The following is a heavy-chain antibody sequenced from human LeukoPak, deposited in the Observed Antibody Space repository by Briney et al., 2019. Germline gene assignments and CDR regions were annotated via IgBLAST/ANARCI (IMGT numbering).Heavy chain of an antibody. CDR3: ARATGYSGYDFAY. V-gene: IGHV3-23*01. Sequence: GGSLRLSCAASGLTFSRYGMSWVRQAPGKGLEWVSGISGSGGSTYYTDSVKGRFTISRDNSEKTLYLQMNSLGVEDTAVYYCARATGYSGYDFAYWGQGTLVTVSS. D-gene: IGHD5-12*01. CDR2: ISGSGGST. J-gene: IGHJ4*02. CDR1: GLTFSRYG.